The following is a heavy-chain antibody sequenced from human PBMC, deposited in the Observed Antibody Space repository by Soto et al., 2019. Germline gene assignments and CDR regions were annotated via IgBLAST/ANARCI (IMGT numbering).Heavy chain of an antibody. CDR3: ARGSGCETADAFDI. CDR2: IKQDGSEK. D-gene: IGHD1-26*01. CDR1: GFTFSSYW. Sequence: GGSLRLSCVASGFTFSSYWMSWVRQAPGKGLEGVANIKQDGSEKYYVDSVKGRFTISRENAKNSLYLQMNSLRAEDTAVSYCARGSGCETADAFDIGGQGTMVTGSS. J-gene: IGHJ3*02. V-gene: IGHV3-7*01.